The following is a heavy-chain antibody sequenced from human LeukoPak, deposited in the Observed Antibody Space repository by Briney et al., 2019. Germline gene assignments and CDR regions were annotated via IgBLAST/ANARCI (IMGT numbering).Heavy chain of an antibody. D-gene: IGHD1-1*01. CDR1: GFTFSNYE. CDR2: ISGSGGIM. Sequence: GGSLRLSCAASGFTFSNYEMNWVRQAPGMGLEWISYISGSGGIMFYADSVKGRFTISRDNAKNSVYLQMSSLKAEDTAVYYCAREYPDNGDGWGYWGQGTLVTVSS. J-gene: IGHJ4*02. V-gene: IGHV3-48*03. CDR3: AREYPDNGDGWGY.